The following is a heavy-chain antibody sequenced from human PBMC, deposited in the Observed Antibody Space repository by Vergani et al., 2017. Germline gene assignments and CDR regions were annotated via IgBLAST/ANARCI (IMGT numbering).Heavy chain of an antibody. CDR1: GFTFDDYA. D-gene: IGHD2-15*01. Sequence: EVQLVESGGGLVKPGRSLRLSCAASGFTFDDYAMHWVRQAPGKGLEWVSGISWNSGSIGYADSVKGRFTISRDNAKNSLYLQMNSLRAEDTALYYCAKDSTHSVVVAAMDVWGKGTTVTVSS. CDR3: AKDSTHSVVVAAMDV. CDR2: ISWNSGSI. V-gene: IGHV3-9*01. J-gene: IGHJ6*03.